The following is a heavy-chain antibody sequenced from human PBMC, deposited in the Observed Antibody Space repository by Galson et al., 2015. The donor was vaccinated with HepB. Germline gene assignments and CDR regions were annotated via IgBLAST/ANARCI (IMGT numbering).Heavy chain of an antibody. CDR2: INAGNGNT. CDR1: GYTFTSYA. Sequence: SVKVSCKASGYTFTSYAMHWVRQAPGQRLEWMGWINAGNGNTKYSQKFQGRVTITRDTSASTAYMELSSLRSEDTAVYYCARPPTSCYGSGGSCYSEWYFDPWGRGTLVTVSS. D-gene: IGHD2-15*01. V-gene: IGHV1-3*01. CDR3: ARPPTSCYGSGGSCYSEWYFDP. J-gene: IGHJ2*01.